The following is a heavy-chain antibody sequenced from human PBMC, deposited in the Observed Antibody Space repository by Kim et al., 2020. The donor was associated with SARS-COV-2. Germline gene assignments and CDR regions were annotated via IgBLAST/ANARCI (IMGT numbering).Heavy chain of an antibody. CDR1: GYTFTSYS. Sequence: ASVKVSCTASGYTFTSYSISWVRQAPGQGFEWMGWIIPYNGKTNYAQNFRGRVTMTTDTSTSTAYMEVRSLTSDDTAVYFCARFWGNWNYLDTCWGQGTLVTVSS. J-gene: IGHJ4*02. CDR3: ARFWGNWNYLDTC. CDR2: IIPYNGKT. V-gene: IGHV1-18*01. D-gene: IGHD1-7*01.